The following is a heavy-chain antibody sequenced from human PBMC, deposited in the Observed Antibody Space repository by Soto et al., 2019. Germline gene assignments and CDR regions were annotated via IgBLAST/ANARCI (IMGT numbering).Heavy chain of an antibody. Sequence: ASVKVSCKASGYTFTSYGVSWVRQAPGQGLEWMGWISAYNGDKKYAEKFQGRVAMTTDTSTSVAYMELRSLTADDTAVYYCARDGPLITARSWFDPCGQGTQVTVSS. D-gene: IGHD3-10*01. CDR1: GYTFTSYG. J-gene: IGHJ5*02. CDR3: ARDGPLITARSWFDP. V-gene: IGHV1-18*04. CDR2: ISAYNGDK.